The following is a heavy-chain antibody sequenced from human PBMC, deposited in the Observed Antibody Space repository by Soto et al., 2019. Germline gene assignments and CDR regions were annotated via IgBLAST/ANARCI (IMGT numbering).Heavy chain of an antibody. CDR3: ACRYSGDYDNYYYGMDV. CDR2: TSAYNGNT. J-gene: IGHJ6*02. D-gene: IGHD5-12*01. Sequence: ASVKVSCKASGYTFTSYGISWVRQAPGQGLEWMGWTSAYNGNTNYAQKLQGRVTMTTDTSTSTAYMELRSLRSEDTAVYYCACRYSGDYDNYYYGMDVWGQGATVTVSS. V-gene: IGHV1-18*01. CDR1: GYTFTSYG.